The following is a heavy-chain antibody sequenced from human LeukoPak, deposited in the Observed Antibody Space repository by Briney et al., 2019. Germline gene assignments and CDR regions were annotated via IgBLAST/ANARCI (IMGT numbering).Heavy chain of an antibody. CDR1: GFTFSSYA. J-gene: IGHJ6*03. CDR3: ARDLFAMVRRVLPSPMDV. V-gene: IGHV3-64*01. D-gene: IGHD3-10*01. CDR2: INTDGDNT. Sequence: PGGSLRLSCTASGFTFSSYAMHWVRQAPPKGLEYVSSINTDGDNTYHATPVRGRFTMSRDNSQNTVYLQMGSLRADDTAVYYCARDLFAMVRRVLPSPMDVWGKGTSVTVSS.